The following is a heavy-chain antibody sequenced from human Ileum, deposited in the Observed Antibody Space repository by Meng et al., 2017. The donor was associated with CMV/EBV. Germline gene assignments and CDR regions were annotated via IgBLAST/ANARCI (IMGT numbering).Heavy chain of an antibody. CDR1: GGSFSGYY. Sequence: SETLSLTCAVYGGSFSGYYWSWIRQPPGKGLEWIGEINHSGSTNYNPSLKSRVTISVDTFKNQFSLKLSSVTAADTAVYYCARVGVTMVRGPWGQGTLVTVSS. V-gene: IGHV4-34*01. CDR3: ARVGVTMVRGP. D-gene: IGHD3-10*01. J-gene: IGHJ5*02. CDR2: INHSGST.